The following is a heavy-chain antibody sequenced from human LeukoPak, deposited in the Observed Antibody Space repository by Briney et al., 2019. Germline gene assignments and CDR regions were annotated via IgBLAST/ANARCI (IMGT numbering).Heavy chain of an antibody. CDR1: GFTFSSYW. V-gene: IGHV3-7*01. Sequence: GGSLRLSCAASGFTFSSYWMSWVRQAPGKGLEWVANIKQDGSEKYYVDSVKGRFTISRDNSKNTLYLQMNSLRAEDTAVYYCAREWYSSSWYYYGMDVWGQGTTVTVSS. J-gene: IGHJ6*02. CDR2: IKQDGSEK. D-gene: IGHD6-13*01. CDR3: AREWYSSSWYYYGMDV.